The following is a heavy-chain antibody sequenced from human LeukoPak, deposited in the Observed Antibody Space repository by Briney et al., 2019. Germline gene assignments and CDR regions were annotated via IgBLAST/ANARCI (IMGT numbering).Heavy chain of an antibody. CDR2: VNPNSGNT. J-gene: IGHJ4*02. Sequence: VASVKVSCKASGYTFANYEIHWVRQATGQGLEWMAWVNPNSGNTNYAQKFQGRVTVTRNTFISTAYMELGSLGFEDTAVYYCARGTSYYASGSYPDFDYWGQGTLVTVSS. CDR1: GYTFANYE. D-gene: IGHD3-10*01. CDR3: ARGTSYYASGSYPDFDY. V-gene: IGHV1-8*03.